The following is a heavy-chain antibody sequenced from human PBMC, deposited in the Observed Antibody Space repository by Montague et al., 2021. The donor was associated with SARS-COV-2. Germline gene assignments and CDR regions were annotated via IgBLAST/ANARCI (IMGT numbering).Heavy chain of an antibody. CDR1: TEAFNGCY. CDR3: ARGVYSRVIFVVSPRFYSDY. Sequence: SKTLSLTCAVYTEAFNGCYWTWIRQSPGKGLEWIGEVSHPGSAKYNPSLKSRVTISLDTYRKQVSLRLTSVTAADTATYYCARGVYSRVIFVVSPRFYSDYWGQGNMVAVSA. CDR2: VSHPGSA. D-gene: IGHD3-9*01. V-gene: IGHV4-34*01. J-gene: IGHJ4*02.